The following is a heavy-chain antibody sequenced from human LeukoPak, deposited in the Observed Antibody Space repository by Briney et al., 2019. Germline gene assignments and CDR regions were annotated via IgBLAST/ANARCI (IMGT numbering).Heavy chain of an antibody. J-gene: IGHJ5*02. CDR1: GDSVSSNSVT. CDR2: TYYRSTWYN. D-gene: IGHD2-2*01. Sequence: SQTLSLTCAISGDSVSSNSVTWNWIRQSPSRGLEWLGRTYYRSTWYNDYAVSVRGRITVNPDTSKNQFSLHLNSVTPEDTAVYYCAKRLTQYDCFDPWGQGILVTVSS. V-gene: IGHV6-1*01. CDR3: AKRLTQYDCFDP.